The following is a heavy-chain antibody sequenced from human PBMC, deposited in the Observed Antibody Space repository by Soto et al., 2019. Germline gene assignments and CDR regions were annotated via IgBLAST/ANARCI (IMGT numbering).Heavy chain of an antibody. CDR3: ARYGGYDSNYYYGMDV. J-gene: IGHJ6*02. CDR1: GGSVSSGSYY. V-gene: IGHV4-61*01. Sequence: SETLSLTCTVSGGSVSSGSYYWSWIRQPPGKGLEWIGYIYYSGSTNYNPSLKSRVTISVDTSKNQSSLKLSSVTAADTAVYYCARYGGYDSNYYYGMDVWGQGTTVTVSS. CDR2: IYYSGST. D-gene: IGHD5-12*01.